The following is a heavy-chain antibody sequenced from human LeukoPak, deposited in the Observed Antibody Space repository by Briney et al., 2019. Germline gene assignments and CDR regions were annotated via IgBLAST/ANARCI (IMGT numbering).Heavy chain of an antibody. CDR2: INHSGST. J-gene: IGHJ5*02. CDR3: ARRRRGYCSSTSCYNWFDP. Sequence: SETLSLTCAVYGGSFSGYYWSWIRQPPGKGLEWIGEINHSGSTNYNPSLKSRVTISVDTSKNQFSLKLSSVTAADTAVYYCARRRRGYCSSTSCYNWFDPWGQGTLVTVSS. V-gene: IGHV4-34*01. CDR1: GGSFSGYY. D-gene: IGHD2-2*01.